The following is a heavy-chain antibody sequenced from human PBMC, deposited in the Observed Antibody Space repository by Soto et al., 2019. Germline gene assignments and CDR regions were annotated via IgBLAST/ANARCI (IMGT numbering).Heavy chain of an antibody. CDR1: GFSLSSNGVG. CDR2: IYWDDDK. J-gene: IGHJ4*02. V-gene: IGHV2-5*02. Sequence: QITLKESGPTLVKPTQPLKLTCTVSGFSLSSNGVGVGWIRQPPGKALEWLAIIYWDDDKRYSPSLKTRLTITKDTSKNQVVLTVTDIDPVDTATYYCAHRRARNDIAAFDYWGQGTLVTVSS. CDR3: AHRRARNDIAAFDY. D-gene: IGHD6-25*01.